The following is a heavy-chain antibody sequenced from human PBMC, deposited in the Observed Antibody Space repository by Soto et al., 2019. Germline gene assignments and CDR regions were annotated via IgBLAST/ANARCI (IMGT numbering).Heavy chain of an antibody. Sequence: PGGSLRLSCAASGFTFSCSAMHWVRQASGKGLEWVGRIRSKANSYATAYAASVKGRFTISRDDSKNTAYLQMNSLKTEDTAVYYCTRHYYDSSGSLKTDYWGQGTLVTVSS. CDR1: GFTFSCSA. J-gene: IGHJ4*02. CDR3: TRHYYDSSGSLKTDY. D-gene: IGHD3-22*01. CDR2: IRSKANSYAT. V-gene: IGHV3-73*01.